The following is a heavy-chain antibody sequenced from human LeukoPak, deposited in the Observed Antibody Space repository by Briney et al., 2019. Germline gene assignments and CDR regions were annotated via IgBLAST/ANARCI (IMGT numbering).Heavy chain of an antibody. CDR1: NDSISSGDYY. D-gene: IGHD6-13*01. CDR2: INHSGST. CDR3: ARGAYGYSRALPY. Sequence: SETLSLTCTVSNDSISSGDYYWNWIRQPPGKGLEWIGEINHSGSTNYNPSLKSRVTISVDTSKNQFSLKLSSVTAADTAVYYCARGAYGYSRALPYWGQGTLVTVSS. V-gene: IGHV4-39*07. J-gene: IGHJ4*02.